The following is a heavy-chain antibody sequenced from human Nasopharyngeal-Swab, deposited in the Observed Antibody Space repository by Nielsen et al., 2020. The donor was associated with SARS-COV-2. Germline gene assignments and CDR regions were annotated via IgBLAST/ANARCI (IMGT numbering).Heavy chain of an antibody. Sequence: GGSLRLSCAASGFTFSSCAMHWVRQAPGKGLEYVSAISSNGGSTYYANSVKGRFTISRDNSKNTLYLQMGSLRAEDMAVYYCARVVVAATLDYWGQGTLVTVSS. CDR1: GFTFSSCA. CDR3: ARVVVAATLDY. CDR2: ISSNGGST. J-gene: IGHJ4*02. D-gene: IGHD2-15*01. V-gene: IGHV3-64*01.